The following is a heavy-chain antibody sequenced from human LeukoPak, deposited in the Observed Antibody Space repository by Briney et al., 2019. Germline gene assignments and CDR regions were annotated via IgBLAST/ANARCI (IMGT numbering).Heavy chain of an antibody. CDR1: GFTVSGNY. J-gene: IGHJ4*02. CDR2: IHRGGNT. CDR3: ARDPGYGLGVDYGDY. V-gene: IGHV3-66*01. D-gene: IGHD3-10*01. Sequence: GGSLRLSCAASGFTVSGNYMSWVRRAPGKGLEWLSVIHRGGNTYYADSVKGRFTISRDSSKNTVFLQMDSLRAKDTAVYYCARDPGYGLGVDYGDYWGQGTLVTVSS.